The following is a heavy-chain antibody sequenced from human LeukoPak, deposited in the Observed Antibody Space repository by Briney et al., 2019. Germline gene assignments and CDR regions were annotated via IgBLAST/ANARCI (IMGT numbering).Heavy chain of an antibody. CDR1: GFTFSSYW. J-gene: IGHJ5*02. D-gene: IGHD1-1*01. V-gene: IGHV3-7*03. Sequence: GGSLRLSCAASGFTFSSYWMSWVRQAPGKGLEWVANIKQDGSEKYYVDSVKGRFTISRDNSKNTLYLQMNSLRAEDTAVYYCAKGRPGTTLEHWFDPWGQGTLVTVSS. CDR2: IKQDGSEK. CDR3: AKGRPGTTLEHWFDP.